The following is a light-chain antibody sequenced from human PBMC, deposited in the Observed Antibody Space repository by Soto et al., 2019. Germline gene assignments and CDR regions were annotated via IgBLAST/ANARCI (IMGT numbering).Light chain of an antibody. Sequence: DIQVTQSPSSLSASAGDRVTITCRASQSISNHLNWYQQKPGKAPKLLIYAASSLQSGVPSRFSGSGSGTDFTLTITSLQPEHFATFYCQQSYIMSEGYTFGQGTKLEIK. J-gene: IGKJ2*01. CDR3: QQSYIMSEGYT. CDR1: QSISNH. CDR2: AAS. V-gene: IGKV1-39*01.